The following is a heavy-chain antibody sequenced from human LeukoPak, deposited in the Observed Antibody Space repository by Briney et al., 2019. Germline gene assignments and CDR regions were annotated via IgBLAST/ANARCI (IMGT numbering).Heavy chain of an antibody. J-gene: IGHJ5*02. CDR2: IIPIFGTA. V-gene: IGHV1-69*13. CDR3: ARGTSMVRGVAAA. CDR1: GGTFSSYA. Sequence: SVKVSCKASGGTFSSYAISWVRQAPGQGLEWMGGIIPIFGTANYAQKFQGRVTITADESTSTAYMELSSLRSEDTAVYYCARGTSMVRGVAAAWGQGTLVTVSS. D-gene: IGHD3-10*01.